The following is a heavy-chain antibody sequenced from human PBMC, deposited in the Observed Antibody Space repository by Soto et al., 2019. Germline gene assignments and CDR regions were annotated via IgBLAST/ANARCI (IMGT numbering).Heavy chain of an antibody. Sequence: QVQLQQWGAGLLKPSETLSLTCAVYGGSFSGYYWSWIRQPPGKGLEWIGEINHSGSTNYNPSLKSRVTISVDTSKNQFSLTLSSVTAADTAVYYCARGCLSEREMATRSHFDYWGQGTLVTVSS. CDR3: ARGCLSEREMATRSHFDY. CDR1: GGSFSGYY. V-gene: IGHV4-34*01. D-gene: IGHD5-12*01. J-gene: IGHJ4*02. CDR2: INHSGST.